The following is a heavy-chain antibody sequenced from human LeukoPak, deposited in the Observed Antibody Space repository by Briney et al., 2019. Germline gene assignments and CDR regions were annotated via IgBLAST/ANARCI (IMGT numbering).Heavy chain of an antibody. D-gene: IGHD1-26*01. CDR3: ARVSRWAQYN. J-gene: IGHJ4*02. CDR1: GGSFSGYY. V-gene: IGHV4-34*01. CDR2: INHSGST. Sequence: PSETLSLTCAVYGGSFSGYYWSWIRQPPGKGLEWIGEINHSGSTNYNPSLKSRVTISVDTSKNQFSLKLSSVTAADTAVYYCARVSRWAQYNWGQGILVTVSS.